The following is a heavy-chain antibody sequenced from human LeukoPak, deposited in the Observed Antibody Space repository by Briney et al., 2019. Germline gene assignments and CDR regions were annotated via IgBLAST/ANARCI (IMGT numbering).Heavy chain of an antibody. CDR1: GGTFSSYA. D-gene: IGHD1-26*01. Sequence: GASVKVSCKASGGTFSSYAISWVRQAPGQGLEWMGGIIPIFGTANYAQKFQGRVTITADESTSTAYMELSSLRSEDTAVYYCASSSQVGATPFDYWGQGTLVTVSS. CDR2: IIPIFGTA. J-gene: IGHJ4*02. CDR3: ASSSQVGATPFDY. V-gene: IGHV1-69*13.